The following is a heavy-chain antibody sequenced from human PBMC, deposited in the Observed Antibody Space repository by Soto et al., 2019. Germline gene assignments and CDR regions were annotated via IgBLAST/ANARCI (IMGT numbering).Heavy chain of an antibody. CDR1: GGTFSSYA. D-gene: IGHD3-22*01. Sequence: ASVKVSCKASGGTFSSYAISWVRQAPGQGLEWMGGIIPIFGTANYAQKFQGRVTITADESTSTAYMELSSLRSEDTAVYYCARAIGYYYDSSGYSVGPFDYWGQGTLVTVSS. CDR3: ARAIGYYYDSSGYSVGPFDY. V-gene: IGHV1-69*13. J-gene: IGHJ4*02. CDR2: IIPIFGTA.